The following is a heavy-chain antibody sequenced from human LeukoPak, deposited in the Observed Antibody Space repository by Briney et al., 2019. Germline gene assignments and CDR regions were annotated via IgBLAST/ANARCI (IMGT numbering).Heavy chain of an antibody. D-gene: IGHD3-22*01. Sequence: PGGSLRLSCAVSGFTVNYNYMSWVRQPPGKGLEWVSVVYSGGSTYYADSVKGRFTISRDNSKNTLYLQMNSLRAEDTAVYYCSGYNWFDPWGQGTLVTVSS. CDR3: SGYNWFDP. CDR1: GFTVNYNY. V-gene: IGHV3-66*02. CDR2: VYSGGST. J-gene: IGHJ5*02.